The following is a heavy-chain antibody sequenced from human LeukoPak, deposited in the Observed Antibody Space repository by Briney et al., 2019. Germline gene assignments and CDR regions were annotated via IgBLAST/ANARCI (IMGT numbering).Heavy chain of an antibody. CDR2: ISYDGSNK. V-gene: IGHV3-30*03. CDR3: ASSRLGYSYGFRGMDV. Sequence: GGSLRLSCAASGFTFSSYGMHWVRQAPGKGLEWVAVISYDGSNKYYADSVKGRFTISRDNSKNTLYLQMNSLRAEDTAVYYCASSRLGYSYGFRGMDVWGQGTTVTVSS. CDR1: GFTFSSYG. D-gene: IGHD5-18*01. J-gene: IGHJ6*02.